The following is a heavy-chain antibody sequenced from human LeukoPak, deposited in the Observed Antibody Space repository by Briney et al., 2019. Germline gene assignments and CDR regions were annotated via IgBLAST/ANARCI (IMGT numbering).Heavy chain of an antibody. J-gene: IGHJ4*02. CDR3: ARRGVAATTTTDY. V-gene: IGHV4-30-4*01. Sequence: PSETLSLTCTVSGGSISSGDYYWSWIRQPPGKGLEWIGYIYYSGSTYYNPSLKSRVTISVDTSKNQFSLKLSSVTAADTAVYYCARRGVAATTTTDYWGQGTLVTVSS. CDR2: IYYSGST. CDR1: GGSISSGDYY. D-gene: IGHD2-15*01.